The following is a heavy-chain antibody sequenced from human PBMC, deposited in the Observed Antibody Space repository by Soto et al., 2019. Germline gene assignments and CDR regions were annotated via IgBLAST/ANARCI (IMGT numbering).Heavy chain of an antibody. CDR3: TTDPTLVGPRGAL. J-gene: IGHJ4*02. D-gene: IGHD1-26*01. V-gene: IGHV3-15*01. CDR1: GLSVSDAW. Sequence: KPGGSLRLSCAASGLSVSDAWMTWVRQAPGKGLEWVGHIKRRSEGGTTEYAAPVKGRFIISREDSRNTLYLQMDSLKSDDSGVYYCTTDPTLVGPRGALWGQGTLVTVSS. CDR2: IKRRSEGGTT.